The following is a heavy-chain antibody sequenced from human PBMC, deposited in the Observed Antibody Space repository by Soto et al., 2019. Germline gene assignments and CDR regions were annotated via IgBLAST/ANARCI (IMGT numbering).Heavy chain of an antibody. D-gene: IGHD3-16*01. Sequence: QVQLVESGGGVVQWGGSVRLSCTASGFTFNSHTMHWVRQAPGEGLEWVAGISYDGSYKFYADSVKGRFTISRGNSNSPLSLQKTTLTAADTAIYYRAGDDLPAFGLIPPWDVDLWGQGTTVTVSS. V-gene: IGHV3-30*14. CDR3: AGDDLPAFGLIPPWDVDL. J-gene: IGHJ6*01. CDR1: GFTFNSHT. CDR2: ISYDGSYK.